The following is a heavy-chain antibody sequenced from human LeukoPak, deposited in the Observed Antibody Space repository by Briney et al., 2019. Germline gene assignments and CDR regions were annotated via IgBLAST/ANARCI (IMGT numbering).Heavy chain of an antibody. CDR1: GASIISSNW. CDR2: VYHSGST. J-gene: IGHJ3*02. CDR3: ARDGGALRGDAFDI. V-gene: IGHV4-4*02. Sequence: SGTLSLTYAVSGASIISSNWWSWVRQPPEKGLEWIGEVYHSGSTNYNPSLKSRVTISVDKSKNQFTLKLSSVTAADTAVYYCARDGGALRGDAFDIWGQGTMVTVSS. D-gene: IGHD4-17*01.